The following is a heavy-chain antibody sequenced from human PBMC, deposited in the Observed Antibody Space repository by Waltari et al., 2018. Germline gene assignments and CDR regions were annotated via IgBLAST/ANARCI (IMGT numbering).Heavy chain of an antibody. V-gene: IGHV3-9*01. D-gene: IGHD3-9*01. CDR2: ISWSGANI. CDR3: AKDRPLGRYFDFLSPTLDC. CDR1: GFSFGDFS. Sequence: EVQLVESGGGLVQPGRSLRLSCAASGFSFGDFSLCWVRQAPGKGLEWVSGISWSGANIDYADSVKGRFTISRDNAKNSLYLQMNSLRSEDTAVYYCAKDRPLGRYFDFLSPTLDCWGQGTLVTVSS. J-gene: IGHJ4*02.